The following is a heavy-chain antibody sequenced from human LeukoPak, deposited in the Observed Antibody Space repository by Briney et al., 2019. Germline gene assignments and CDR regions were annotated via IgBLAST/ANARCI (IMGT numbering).Heavy chain of an antibody. CDR1: GFTFSSYG. V-gene: IGHV3-30-3*01. D-gene: IGHD4-23*01. J-gene: IGHJ4*02. CDR3: ARGATVVTPCDY. Sequence: PGGSLRLSCAASGFTFSSYGMHWVRQAPGKGLEGVAVISYDGSNKYYADSVKGRFTISRDNSKNTLYLQMNSLRAEDTAVYYCARGATVVTPCDYWGQGTLVTVSS. CDR2: ISYDGSNK.